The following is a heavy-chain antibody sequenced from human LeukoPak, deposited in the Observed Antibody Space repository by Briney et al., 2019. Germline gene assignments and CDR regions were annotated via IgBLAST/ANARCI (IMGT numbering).Heavy chain of an antibody. Sequence: GGSLRLSCAASGFTVSSDNMSWVRQVPGKGLEWVSVVYSGNDGTNYADSVRGRFTISRDDSMNMVYLQMNNLRLEDAAVYYCTKRSRGYYDYWGQGTLVTVSS. D-gene: IGHD3-10*01. CDR3: TKRSRGYYDY. J-gene: IGHJ4*02. V-gene: IGHV3-66*02. CDR2: VYSGNDGT. CDR1: GFTVSSDN.